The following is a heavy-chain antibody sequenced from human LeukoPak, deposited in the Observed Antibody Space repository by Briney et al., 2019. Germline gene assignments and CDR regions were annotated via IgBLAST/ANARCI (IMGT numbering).Heavy chain of an antibody. J-gene: IGHJ6*03. CDR3: TRDSQDSYVYYMVV. V-gene: IGHV3-7*01. Sequence: GGSLRLSCAASGFTFSRYWLSWVRQAPGKGLEWVANINQDGSVKYYVDSVNGVFIFSRDSDENSLYLQMNSLRAEDTAVYYCTRDSQDSYVYYMVVWGKGTTVTVSS. CDR1: GFTFSRYW. D-gene: IGHD3-10*02. CDR2: INQDGSVK.